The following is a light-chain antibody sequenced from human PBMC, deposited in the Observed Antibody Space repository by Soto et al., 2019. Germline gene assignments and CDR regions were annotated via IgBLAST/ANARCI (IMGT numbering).Light chain of an antibody. CDR2: GAS. V-gene: IGKV3-20*01. Sequence: EIVLTQSPGTLSLSPGERATLSCRASQSVSSSYLAWYQQKPGQAPRLLIYGASSRATGIPDRFSGSGSETDFTLTISRLEPEDFAVYYCQQYGSSPPLTCGGGTNVEIK. J-gene: IGKJ4*01. CDR3: QQYGSSPPLT. CDR1: QSVSSSY.